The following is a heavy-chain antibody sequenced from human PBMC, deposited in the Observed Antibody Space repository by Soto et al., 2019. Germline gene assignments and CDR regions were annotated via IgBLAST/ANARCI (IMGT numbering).Heavy chain of an antibody. V-gene: IGHV1-18*01. CDR3: ARDARFLEWLLYDY. CDR1: GYTFTSYG. Sequence: ASVKVSCKASGYTFTSYGISWVRQAPGQGLEWMGWISAYNGNTNYAQKLQGRVTMTTDTSTSTAYMELRSLRSDDTAVYYCARDARFLEWLLYDYWGQGTLVTVSS. D-gene: IGHD3-3*01. CDR2: ISAYNGNT. J-gene: IGHJ4*02.